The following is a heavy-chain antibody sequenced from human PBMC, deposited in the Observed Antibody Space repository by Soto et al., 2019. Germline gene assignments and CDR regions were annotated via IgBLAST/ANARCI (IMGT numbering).Heavy chain of an antibody. D-gene: IGHD3-10*01. CDR3: TTDXNYYGSGSYYAYYYGMDV. V-gene: IGHV3-15*05. CDR2: IKSKTDGGTT. Sequence: PGGSLRLSCTASGFTFSNAWMSWVRQAPGKGLEWVGRIKSKTDGGTTDYAAPVKGRFTISRDDSKNTLYLQMNSLKTEDTAVYYCTTDXNYYGSGSYYAYYYGMDVWGQGTTVTVSS. CDR1: GFTFSNAW. J-gene: IGHJ6*02.